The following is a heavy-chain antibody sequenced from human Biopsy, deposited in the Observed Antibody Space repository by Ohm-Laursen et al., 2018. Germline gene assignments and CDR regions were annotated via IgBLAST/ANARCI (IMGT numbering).Heavy chain of an antibody. CDR3: ARHSFGSGRDF. Sequence: SDTLSLTCTATDGSISNIINYWGWIRQPLGKGLEWLGSIYHTGITDYNPSLKSRVTISVDTSNNQFSLKLSSLTAADTAVYYCARHSFGSGRDFWGQGTLVTVSS. CDR1: DGSISNIINY. J-gene: IGHJ4*02. CDR2: IYHTGIT. V-gene: IGHV4-39*01. D-gene: IGHD3-10*01.